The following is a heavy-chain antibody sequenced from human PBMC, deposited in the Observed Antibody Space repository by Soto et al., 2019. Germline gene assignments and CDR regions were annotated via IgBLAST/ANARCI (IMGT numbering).Heavy chain of an antibody. Sequence: GEYLKISCGLSGFSFTTYWVAWVRQMPGKGLEWMGIFYPGDSHIKYSPAFQGQVTISTDKSISTAYLQWDSLKASDTAMYYCTRGGEGGSHFYGLAVWGQGTTVTAP. V-gene: IGHV5-51*01. CDR3: TRGGEGGSHFYGLAV. D-gene: IGHD2-15*01. CDR2: FYPGDSHI. J-gene: IGHJ6*02. CDR1: GFSFTTYW.